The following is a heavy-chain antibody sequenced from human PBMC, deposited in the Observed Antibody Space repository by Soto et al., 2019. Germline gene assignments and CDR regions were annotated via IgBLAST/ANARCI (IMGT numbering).Heavy chain of an antibody. Sequence: EVQLLESGGGLVQPGGSLRLSCAASGFTFSTYAMNWVRQAPGKGLEWVSGISGSGDSTYYADSVKGRFTVSRDNSKNTLNLPMNSLRAEDTAVFYCAKERSSGWSFDYWGQGTLVTVPS. V-gene: IGHV3-23*01. CDR3: AKERSSGWSFDY. J-gene: IGHJ4*02. CDR1: GFTFSTYA. D-gene: IGHD6-19*01. CDR2: ISGSGDST.